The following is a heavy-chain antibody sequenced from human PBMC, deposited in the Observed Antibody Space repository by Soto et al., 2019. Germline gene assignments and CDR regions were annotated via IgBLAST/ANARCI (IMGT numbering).Heavy chain of an antibody. D-gene: IGHD3-3*01. CDR3: ARDYVVWSGYSALGQFDP. CDR1: GDSVSSNSAA. J-gene: IGHJ5*02. V-gene: IGHV6-1*01. CDR2: TYYRSKWYN. Sequence: SQTLSLTCAISGDSVSSNSAAWNWIRQSPSRGLEWLGRTYYRSKWYNDYAVSVKSRITINPDTSKNQFSLQLNSVTPEDTAVYYCARDYVVWSGYSALGQFDPWGQGTLVTVSS.